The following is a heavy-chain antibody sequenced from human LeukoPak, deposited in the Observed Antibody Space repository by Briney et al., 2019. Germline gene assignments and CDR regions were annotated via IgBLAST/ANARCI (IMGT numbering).Heavy chain of an antibody. V-gene: IGHV3-30*03. CDR2: ISYDGSNK. J-gene: IGHJ4*02. CDR3: AREPDDREYYFDC. Sequence: GGSLRLSCAASGFTFSSYGMHWVRQAPGKGLEWVAVISYDGSNKYYADSVKGRFTISRDNSKNTLYLQMNSLRAEDTAVYYCAREPDDREYYFDCWGQGTLVTVSS. D-gene: IGHD1-14*01. CDR1: GFTFSSYG.